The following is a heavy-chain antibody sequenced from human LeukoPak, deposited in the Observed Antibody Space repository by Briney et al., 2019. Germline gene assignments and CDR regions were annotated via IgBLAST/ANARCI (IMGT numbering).Heavy chain of an antibody. D-gene: IGHD3-3*01. V-gene: IGHV1-2*02. J-gene: IGHJ4*02. CDR2: INPNSGAT. CDR3: ARIQEHRSGLDF. CDR1: GYSFTGHY. Sequence: ASVKVSCKATGYSFTGHYMHWVRQAPGQGLEWMGWINPNSGATSYARKFQGRVTMTRDTSINTAFMQLSRLIPEDTAVYFCARIQEHRSGLDFWGRGTLVTVSS.